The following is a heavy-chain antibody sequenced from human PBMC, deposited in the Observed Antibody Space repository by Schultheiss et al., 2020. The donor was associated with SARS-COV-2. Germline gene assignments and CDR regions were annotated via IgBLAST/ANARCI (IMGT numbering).Heavy chain of an antibody. CDR1: GGSISSYY. Sequence: SETLSLTCTVSGGSISSYYWSWIRQPPGKGLEWIGYIYYSGSTNYNPSLKSRVTISVDTSKNQFSLKLSSVTAADTAVYYCAGRYYDSSGYYYFDYWGQGTLVTVSS. CDR3: AGRYYDSSGYYYFDY. CDR2: IYYSGST. J-gene: IGHJ4*02. V-gene: IGHV4-59*12. D-gene: IGHD3-22*01.